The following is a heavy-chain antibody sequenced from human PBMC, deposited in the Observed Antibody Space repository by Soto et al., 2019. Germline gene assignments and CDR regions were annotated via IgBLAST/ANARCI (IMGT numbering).Heavy chain of an antibody. CDR1: GYTFTTYG. CDR3: ARGPTDYYDNSSNYFLDY. D-gene: IGHD3-22*01. V-gene: IGHV1-18*01. Sequence: QVQLVQSGAEVKKPGASVKVSCKASGYTFTTYGMSWVRQAPGQGLDWMGWISTYNGNTKYAERLQGRVTMTTDTTTSTAYIELRSLRSNDTAVYYCARGPTDYYDNSSNYFLDYWGQGTLVTVSS. J-gene: IGHJ4*02. CDR2: ISTYNGNT.